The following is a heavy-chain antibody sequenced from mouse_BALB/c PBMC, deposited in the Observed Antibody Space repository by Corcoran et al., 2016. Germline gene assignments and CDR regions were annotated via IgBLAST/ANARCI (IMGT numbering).Heavy chain of an antibody. D-gene: IGHD2-1*01. V-gene: IGHV11-2*02. CDR1: GFTFSGFW. CDR3: MRYGNYWYFDV. Sequence: EVQLLETGGGLVQPGGSRGLSCEGSGFTFSGFWMSWVRQTPGKTLEWIGDINSDGSAINYAPSIKDRFTIFRDNDKSTLYLKMSNVLSEDTATYFCMRYGNYWYFDVWGAGTTVTVSS. J-gene: IGHJ1*01. CDR2: INSDGSAI.